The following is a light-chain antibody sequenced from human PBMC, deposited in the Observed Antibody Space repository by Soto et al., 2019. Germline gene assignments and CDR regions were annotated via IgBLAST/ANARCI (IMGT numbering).Light chain of an antibody. CDR2: EVS. CDR3: SSYTSSSTYV. J-gene: IGLJ1*01. V-gene: IGLV2-14*02. Sequence: QSALTQPASVSGSPGQSMTISCTWTSSDIGTYNLVSWYQQHPGKAPKLMIYEVSNRPSGVSNRFSGSKSGNTASLTISGLQAEDAADYDCSSYTSSSTYVFGTGTKVTVL. CDR1: SSDIGTYNL.